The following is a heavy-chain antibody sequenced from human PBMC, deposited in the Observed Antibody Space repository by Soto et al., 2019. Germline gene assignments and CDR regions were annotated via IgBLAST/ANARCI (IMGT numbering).Heavy chain of an antibody. CDR2: MNPNSGNT. Sequence: GASVKVPCKASGYTFTSYDINWVRQATGQGLEWMGWMNPNSGNTGYAQKFQGRVTMTRNTSISTAYMELSSPRSEDTAVYYCATDRWGAYSSGWYYFDYWGQGTLVTVSS. CDR1: GYTFTSYD. CDR3: ATDRWGAYSSGWYYFDY. J-gene: IGHJ4*02. D-gene: IGHD6-19*01. V-gene: IGHV1-8*01.